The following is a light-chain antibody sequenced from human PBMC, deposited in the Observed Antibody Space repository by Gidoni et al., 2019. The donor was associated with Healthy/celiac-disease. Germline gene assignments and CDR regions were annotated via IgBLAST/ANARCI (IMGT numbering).Light chain of an antibody. CDR3: QSYDSSNHVV. J-gene: IGLJ2*01. CDR1: SGSTASNY. CDR2: EDN. Sequence: NFFLPHPHPVFEAPGETVTISCTGSSGSTASNYVQWYQQRPGSAPTTVIYEDNQRPSGVPDRFSGSIDSSSNSASLTISGLKTEDEADYYCQSYDSSNHVVFGGGTKLTVL. V-gene: IGLV6-57*02.